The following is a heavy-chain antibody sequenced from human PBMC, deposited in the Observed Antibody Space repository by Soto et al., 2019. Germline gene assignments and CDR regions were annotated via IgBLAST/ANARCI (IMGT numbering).Heavy chain of an antibody. CDR2: VYHTGTT. CDR1: GGPVSGDDLY. V-gene: IGHV4-30-4*08. CDR3: APLSVSLSGPYGIHV. J-gene: IGHJ6*02. D-gene: IGHD2-15*01. Sequence: PSETLSLTCVVSGGPVSGDDLYWSWIRHLPGKGLEWIANVYHTGTTYYNPSLKSRVTLSVDTSKNQFSVRLNSVTASDTAVYYCAPLSVSLSGPYGIHVWGQGTTVTVSS.